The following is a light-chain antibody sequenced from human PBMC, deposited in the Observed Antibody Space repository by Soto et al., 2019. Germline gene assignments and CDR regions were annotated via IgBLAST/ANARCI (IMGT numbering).Light chain of an antibody. J-gene: IGKJ1*01. CDR1: QYINTR. CDR3: HQRQSWPRT. CDR2: QTS. Sequence: EIFLTQSPATLSSFRCDRVTLSWRASQYINTRLAWYQHRPGQAPRLLIYQTSIRAAGIPARFSASGSGTDFTLTTSDVQPEDFALYYCHQRQSWPRTFGQGTNVDIK. V-gene: IGKV3-11*01.